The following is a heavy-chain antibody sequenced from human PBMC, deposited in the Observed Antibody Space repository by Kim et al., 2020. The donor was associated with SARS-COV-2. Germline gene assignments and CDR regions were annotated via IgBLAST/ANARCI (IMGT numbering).Heavy chain of an antibody. J-gene: IGHJ5*02. CDR3: ARDPRITMVRGVEVRRAWFDP. CDR2: IYTSGST. D-gene: IGHD3-10*01. V-gene: IGHV4-61*02. CDR1: GGSISSGSYY. Sequence: SETLSLTCTVSGGSISSGSYYWSWIRQPAGKGLEWIGRIYTSGSTNYNPSLKSRVTISVDTSKNQFSLKLSSVTAADTAVYYCARDPRITMVRGVEVRRAWFDPWGQGTLSPSPQ.